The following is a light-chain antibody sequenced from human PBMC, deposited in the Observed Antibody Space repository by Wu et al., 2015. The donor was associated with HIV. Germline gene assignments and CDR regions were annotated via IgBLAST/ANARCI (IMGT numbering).Light chain of an antibody. J-gene: IGKJ1*01. CDR2: GAS. CDR3: QQFGSSPLWT. Sequence: EIVLTQSPGTLSLSPGERATLSCRASQSVSSSYLVWYQQKPGQAPRLLIYGASSRATGIPDRFSGSGSGTDFSLTISRLEPEDVAVYYCQQFGSSPLWTFGQGTKVKSN. V-gene: IGKV3-20*01. CDR1: QSVSSSY.